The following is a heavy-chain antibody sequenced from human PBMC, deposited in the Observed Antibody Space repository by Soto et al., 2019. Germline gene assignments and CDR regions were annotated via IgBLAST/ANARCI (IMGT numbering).Heavy chain of an antibody. D-gene: IGHD3-22*01. CDR3: ARARASADSSGYYSGDAFDI. V-gene: IGHV4-34*01. CDR2: INHSGST. CDR1: GGSFSGYY. Sequence: SETLSLTCAVYGGSFSGYYWSWIRQPPGKGLEWIGEINHSGSTNYNPSLKSRVTISVDTSKNQFSLKLSSVTAADTAVYYCARARASADSSGYYSGDAFDIWGQGTMVTVS. J-gene: IGHJ3*02.